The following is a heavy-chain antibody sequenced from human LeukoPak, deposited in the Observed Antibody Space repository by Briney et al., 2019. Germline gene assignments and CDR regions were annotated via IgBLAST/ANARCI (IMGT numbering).Heavy chain of an antibody. D-gene: IGHD3-16*01. J-gene: IGHJ6*02. CDR2: IYPGDSDT. Sequence: GESLKISCKGSGYSFTTYWIGWVRQMPGKGLEWMGIIYPGDSDTRYSPSFEGQVTISADKSISTAYLQWNSLRASDTAMYYCARSLKDFGGSRNYYYYYGMDVWGQGTTVTVSS. V-gene: IGHV5-51*01. CDR3: ARSLKDFGGSRNYYYYYGMDV. CDR1: GYSFTTYW.